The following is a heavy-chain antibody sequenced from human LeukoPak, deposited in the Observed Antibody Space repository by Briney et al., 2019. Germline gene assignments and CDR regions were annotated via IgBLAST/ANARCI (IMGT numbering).Heavy chain of an antibody. J-gene: IGHJ6*03. CDR2: LYWVDDK. D-gene: IGHD6-13*01. Sequence: SGPTLVKPTQPLTLTCTFSWFSLSTSGVGVGWVRQPPVLALEWLALLYWVDDKRYSPSLKSSLNITKDTSKDQVDNTMTNMDPVDTATYYCKNRAQQLTLYYYCYYMDVWGKGTTVTVSS. CDR1: WFSLSTSGVG. V-gene: IGHV2-5*02. CDR3: KNRAQQLTLYYYCYYMDV.